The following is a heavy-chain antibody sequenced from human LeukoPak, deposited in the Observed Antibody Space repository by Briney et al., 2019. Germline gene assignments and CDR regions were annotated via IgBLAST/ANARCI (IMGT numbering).Heavy chain of an antibody. Sequence: ASVKVSFKASGGTFSSYAISWVRQAPGQGLEWMGWINPNSGGTNYAQKFQGRVTMTRDTSISTAYMELSRLRSDDMAVYYCARAIGDSSGYYYSGLDAFDIWGQGTMVTVSS. CDR3: ARAIGDSSGYYYSGLDAFDI. CDR1: GGTFSSYA. D-gene: IGHD3-22*01. V-gene: IGHV1-2*02. J-gene: IGHJ3*02. CDR2: INPNSGGT.